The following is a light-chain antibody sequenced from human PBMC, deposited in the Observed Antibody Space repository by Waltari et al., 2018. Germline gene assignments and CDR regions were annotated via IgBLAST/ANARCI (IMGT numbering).Light chain of an antibody. CDR2: GAS. V-gene: IGKV3-20*01. CDR3: QHYVSLPVT. CDR1: QSVSTA. J-gene: IGKJ1*01. Sequence: EIVLTQSPGTLSLSPGERATLSCRARQSVSTALAWYQQNPGQAPRRLIYGASKMATGIPDRFSGSGSGKDFRLIISRLEPEDFAVYYCQHYVSLPVTFGQGTKVEIK.